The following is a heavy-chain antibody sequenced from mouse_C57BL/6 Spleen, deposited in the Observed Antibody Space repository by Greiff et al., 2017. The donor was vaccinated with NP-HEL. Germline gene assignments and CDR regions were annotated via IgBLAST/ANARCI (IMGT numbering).Heavy chain of an antibody. Sequence: VQLKESGGGLVKPGGSLKLSCAASGFTFSSYAMSWVRQTPEKRLEWVATISDGGSYTYYPDNVKGRFTISRDNAKNNLYLQMSHLKSEDTAMYYCARATMVTGDFDYWGQGTTLTVSS. V-gene: IGHV5-4*01. CDR3: ARATMVTGDFDY. CDR2: ISDGGSYT. CDR1: GFTFSSYA. J-gene: IGHJ2*01. D-gene: IGHD2-2*01.